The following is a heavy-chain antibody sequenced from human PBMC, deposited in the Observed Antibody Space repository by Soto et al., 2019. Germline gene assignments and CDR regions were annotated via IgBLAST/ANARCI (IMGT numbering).Heavy chain of an antibody. D-gene: IGHD2-2*01. Sequence: EVQLVESGGGLVQPGGSLRLSCAASGFTFSSYWMSWVRQAPGKGLEWVANIKQDGSEKYYVDSVKGRFTISRDNAKNSLYLQMNSLRAEDTAVYYCARDRDQFGPENPTDYWGQGTLVTVSS. V-gene: IGHV3-7*05. CDR2: IKQDGSEK. CDR3: ARDRDQFGPENPTDY. CDR1: GFTFSSYW. J-gene: IGHJ4*02.